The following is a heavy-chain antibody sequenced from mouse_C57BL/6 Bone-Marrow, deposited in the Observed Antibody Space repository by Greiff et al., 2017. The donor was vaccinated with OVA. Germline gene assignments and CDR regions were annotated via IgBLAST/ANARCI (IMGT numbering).Heavy chain of an antibody. Sequence: VMLVESGPGLVAPSQSLSITCTVSGFSLTSYAISWVRQPPGKGLEWLGVIWTGGGTNYNSALKSRLSISKDNSKSQVFLKMNSLQTDDTARYYCARNGDLHYGSSYGFAYWGQGTLVTVSA. J-gene: IGHJ3*01. D-gene: IGHD1-1*01. CDR2: IWTGGGT. CDR3: ARNGDLHYGSSYGFAY. CDR1: GFSLTSYA. V-gene: IGHV2-9-1*01.